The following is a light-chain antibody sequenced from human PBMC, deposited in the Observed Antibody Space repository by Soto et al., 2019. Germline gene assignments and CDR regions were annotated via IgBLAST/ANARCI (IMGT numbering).Light chain of an antibody. CDR3: TSYAGTKNYVV. V-gene: IGLV2-8*01. CDR2: EVS. Sequence: QSVLTQPPSASGSPGQSVTISCTGTSTYIAEYDDFSWYQQSPGKASKLVIYEVSKRPSGVPDRFSGSKSGNTASLTVSGLQTEDEAVYFCTSYAGTKNYVVFGGGTKLTVL. J-gene: IGLJ2*01. CDR1: STYIAEYDD.